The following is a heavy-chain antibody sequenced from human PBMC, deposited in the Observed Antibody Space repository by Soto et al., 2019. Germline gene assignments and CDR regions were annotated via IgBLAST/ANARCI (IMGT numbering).Heavy chain of an antibody. CDR3: ARGKSTGWQPIDY. CDR1: GFTVSSNY. Sequence: GGSLRLSCAASGFTVSSNYMTWVRQAPGKGLEWVSIIYDGGTTFYADSVKGRFTISRDNSKNTLYLQMNSLRAEDTAVYYCARGKSTGWQPIDYWGQGTLVTVSS. J-gene: IGHJ4*02. CDR2: IYDGGTT. V-gene: IGHV3-53*01. D-gene: IGHD6-19*01.